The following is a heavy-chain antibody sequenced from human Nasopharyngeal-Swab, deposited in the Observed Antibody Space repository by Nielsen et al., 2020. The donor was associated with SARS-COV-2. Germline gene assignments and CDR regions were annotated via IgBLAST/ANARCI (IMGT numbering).Heavy chain of an antibody. CDR2: INPSGGST. CDR3: ARGPLVANVDYYYYMDV. V-gene: IGHV1-46*01. J-gene: IGHJ6*03. Sequence: ASVKVSCKASGYTFTSYYMHWVRQAPGQGLEWRGIINPSGGSTSYAQKFQGRVTMTRDTSTSTVYTELSSLRSEDTAVYYCARGPLVANVDYYYYMDVWGKGTTVTVSS. D-gene: IGHD2-8*02. CDR1: GYTFTSYY.